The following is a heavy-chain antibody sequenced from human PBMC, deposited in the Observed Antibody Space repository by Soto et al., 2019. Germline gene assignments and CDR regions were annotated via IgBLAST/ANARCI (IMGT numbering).Heavy chain of an antibody. D-gene: IGHD2-15*01. CDR1: GGSISSGGYY. CDR2: IYYSGST. V-gene: IGHV4-31*03. Sequence: PSETLSLTCTVSGGSISSGGYYWSWIRQHPGKGLEWIGYIYYSGSTYYNPSLKSRVTISVDTSKNQFSLKLRSVTAADTAVYYCARHPPYCSGGSCFLPFDYWGQGALVTVSS. J-gene: IGHJ4*02. CDR3: ARHPPYCSGGSCFLPFDY.